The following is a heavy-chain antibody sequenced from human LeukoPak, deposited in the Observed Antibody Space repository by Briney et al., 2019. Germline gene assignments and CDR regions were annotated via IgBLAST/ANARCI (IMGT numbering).Heavy chain of an antibody. CDR3: AKESRIMITFGGVIGNDAFDI. V-gene: IGHV3-9*01. D-gene: IGHD3-16*02. J-gene: IGHJ3*02. CDR2: ISWNSGSI. CDR1: GFTFDDYA. Sequence: GGSLRLYCAASGFTFDDYAMPWVRQAPGKGLEWVTGISWNSGSIGYADYVKGRFTISRDNAKNYLYQQMISLRAEDTALYYCAKESRIMITFGGVIGNDAFDIWGQGTMVTVSS.